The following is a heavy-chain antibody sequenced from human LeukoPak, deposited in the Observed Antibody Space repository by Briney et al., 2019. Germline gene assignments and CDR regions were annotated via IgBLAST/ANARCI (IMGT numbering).Heavy chain of an antibody. V-gene: IGHV1-46*01. CDR3: ARVRDDSSGYYLGVFDY. CDR2: INPSGGST. D-gene: IGHD3-22*01. CDR1: GYTFTSYY. J-gene: IGHJ4*02. Sequence: ASVKVSCKASGYTFTSYYMHWVRQAPGQGLEWMGIINPSGGSTSYAQKFQGRVTMTRDTSTSTVYMELSSLRSEDTAVYYCARVRDDSSGYYLGVFDYWGQGTLVTVSS.